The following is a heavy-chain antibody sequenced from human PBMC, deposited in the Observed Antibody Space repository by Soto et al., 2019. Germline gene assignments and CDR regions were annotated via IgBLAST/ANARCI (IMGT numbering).Heavy chain of an antibody. CDR2: IYYSGST. V-gene: IGHV4-59*01. CDR3: ARLLPGYSSGWYYFDY. D-gene: IGHD6-19*01. Sequence: PSETLSLTCTVSGGSISSYYWSWIRQPPGKGLEWIGYIYYSGSTNYNPSLKSRVTISVDTSKNQFSLKLSSVTAADTAVYYCARLLPGYSSGWYYFDYWVQGTLVTVSS. J-gene: IGHJ4*02. CDR1: GGSISSYY.